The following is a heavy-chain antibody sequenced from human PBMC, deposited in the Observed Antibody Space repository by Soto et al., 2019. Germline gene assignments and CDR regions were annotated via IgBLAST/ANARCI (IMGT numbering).Heavy chain of an antibody. V-gene: IGHV1-69*01. CDR2: LIPIFRTL. J-gene: IGHJ3*01. Sequence: QVQLIQSEAEVKKPGSSVRVSCTASGGIFGSHGFSWVRQAPGQRLEWVGGLIPIFRTLTYTEKFQARVRIAADESTNTVYLDLSSLTSEDTAVYYCVSDRRIYYSDPHDEFVASDYEVWGQGTMVSVSS. CDR1: GGIFGSHG. CDR3: VSDRRIYYSDPHDEFVASDYEV. D-gene: IGHD3-22*01.